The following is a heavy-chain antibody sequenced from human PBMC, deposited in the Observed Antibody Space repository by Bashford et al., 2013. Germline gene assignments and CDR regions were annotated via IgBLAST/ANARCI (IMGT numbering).Heavy chain of an antibody. CDR1: GYTFISYD. CDR2: MIPSSGNT. D-gene: IGHD1-26*01. V-gene: IGHV1-8*01. Sequence: ASVKVSCKASGYTFISYDINWVRQAPGQGLEWMGWMIPSSGNTGYAQKFQGRVTMTRNTSMSTAYMELSSLKSDDTAVYYCAREGAGNERLVDPWGQGTLVTVSS. CDR3: AREGAGNERLVDP. J-gene: IGHJ5*02.